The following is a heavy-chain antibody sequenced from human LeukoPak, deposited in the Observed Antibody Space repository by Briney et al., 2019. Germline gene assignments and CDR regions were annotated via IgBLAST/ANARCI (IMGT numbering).Heavy chain of an antibody. CDR3: AKRRSGYETPFDY. CDR2: ISGSGGST. CDR1: GFTFSSYA. J-gene: IGHJ4*02. V-gene: IGHV3-23*01. Sequence: QTGGSLRLSCAASGFTFSSYAMSWVRQAPGKGLEWVSAISGSGGSTYYADSVKGRFTISRDNSKNTLYLQMNSLRAEDTAVYYCAKRRSGYETPFDYWGQGTLVTVSS. D-gene: IGHD5-12*01.